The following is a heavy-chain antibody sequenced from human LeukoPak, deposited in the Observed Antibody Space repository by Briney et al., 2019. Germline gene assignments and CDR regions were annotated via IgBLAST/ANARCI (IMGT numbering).Heavy chain of an antibody. V-gene: IGHV3-21*01. CDR2: ISSSSSYI. Sequence: GGSLRLSCAASGFTFSSYSMNWVRQAPGKGLEWASSISSSSSYIYYADSVKGRFTISRDNAKNSLYLQMNSLRAEDTAVYYCAREAQVIYAFDIWGQGTMVTVSS. CDR3: AREAQVIYAFDI. D-gene: IGHD3-16*02. J-gene: IGHJ3*02. CDR1: GFTFSSYS.